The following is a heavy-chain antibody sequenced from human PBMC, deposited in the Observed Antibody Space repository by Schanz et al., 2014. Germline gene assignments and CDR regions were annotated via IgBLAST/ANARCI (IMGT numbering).Heavy chain of an antibody. Sequence: EVQLVESGGDLVQPGGSLRLSCAASGFGFSSYSMNWVRQAPGKGLEWVSYISSASSTINYADSVKGRFTISRDNAKNSLFLQMNSLRAEDTAVYYCARPALWFGDNCFDPWGQGTLVTVSS. V-gene: IGHV3-48*01. CDR2: ISSASSTI. CDR1: GFGFSSYS. J-gene: IGHJ5*02. D-gene: IGHD3-10*01. CDR3: ARPALWFGDNCFDP.